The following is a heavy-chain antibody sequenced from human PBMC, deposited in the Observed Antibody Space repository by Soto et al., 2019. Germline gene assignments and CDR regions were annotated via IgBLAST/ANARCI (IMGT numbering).Heavy chain of an antibody. V-gene: IGHV4-38-2*02. CDR2: ISHRGAT. CDR1: GYSIDRGYY. Sequence: PSATLSLTCSVSGYSIDRGYYWGWIRQAPERGLEWIGSISHRGATSYTPSLKSRAIISLDTSNNQFTLRLTSVTVADTATYYCVRYEYDSSGHDDENWGQGTLVTVS. J-gene: IGHJ4*02. D-gene: IGHD3-22*01. CDR3: VRYEYDSSGHDDEN.